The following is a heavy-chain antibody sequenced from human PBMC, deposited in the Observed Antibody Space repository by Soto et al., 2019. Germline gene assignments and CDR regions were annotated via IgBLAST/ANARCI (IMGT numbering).Heavy chain of an antibody. J-gene: IGHJ5*02. CDR1: GGSISSGDYS. D-gene: IGHD3-16*01. V-gene: IGHV4-30-2*01. CDR2: IYHSGST. CDR3: ARWGMYATGSAP. Sequence: SETLSLTCAVSGGSISSGDYSWSWIRQPPGKGLEWIGYIYHSGSTYYNPSLKSRVTISVDRSKNQFSLKLSSVTAADTAVYYCARWGMYATGSAPWGKGTLVPVSS.